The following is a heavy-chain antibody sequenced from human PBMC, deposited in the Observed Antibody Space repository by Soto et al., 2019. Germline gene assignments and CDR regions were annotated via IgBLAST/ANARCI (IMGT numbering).Heavy chain of an antibody. CDR2: IRTKSNGYAT. J-gene: IGHJ4*02. D-gene: IGHD6-6*01. CDR1: GFTFSGSA. CDR3: SRAEYVTSSPIG. V-gene: IGHV3-73*01. Sequence: LRLSCAASGFTFSGSAIHWVRQASGKGLEWVARIRTKSNGYATTYAASVKGRFTISRDDSKNMAYLQMNGLKTEDTAMYYCSRAEYVTSSPIGWGQGTLVTVSS.